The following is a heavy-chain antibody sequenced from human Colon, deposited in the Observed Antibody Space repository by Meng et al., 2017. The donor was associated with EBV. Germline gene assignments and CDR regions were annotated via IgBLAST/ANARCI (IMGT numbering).Heavy chain of an antibody. Sequence: QLQEPGPGLGKLSQPLALTGTVSGGSISSGNHYWSWIRQQPGKGLEYIGYIYYSGSTYYNPSLKSRVIISVDTSKNQFSLRLNSVTAADTAVYYCASLYGDSLVWYLDLWGRGTLVTVSS. CDR3: ASLYGDSLVWYLDL. J-gene: IGHJ2*01. CDR1: GGSISSGNHY. V-gene: IGHV4-31*03. D-gene: IGHD4-17*01. CDR2: IYYSGST.